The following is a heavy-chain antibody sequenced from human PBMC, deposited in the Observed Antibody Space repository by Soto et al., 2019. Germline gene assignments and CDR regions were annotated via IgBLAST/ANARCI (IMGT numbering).Heavy chain of an antibody. CDR3: ASGGPYCSDGSCYPQPFDP. J-gene: IGHJ5*02. V-gene: IGHV2-5*02. Sequence: QITLKESGPALVKPTQTLTLTCSFSGFSLSSSGVGIGWIRQPPGKALEWLALIFWDDDKRYSPSLSSRLTITKDTSKNQVVLTMTNMDPVDTATYYCASGGPYCSDGSCYPQPFDPWGQGILVTVSS. CDR2: IFWDDDK. CDR1: GFSLSSSGVG. D-gene: IGHD2-15*01.